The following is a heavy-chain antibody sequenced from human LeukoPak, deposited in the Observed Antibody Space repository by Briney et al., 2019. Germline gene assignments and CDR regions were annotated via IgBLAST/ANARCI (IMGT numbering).Heavy chain of an antibody. V-gene: IGHV4-59*12. J-gene: IGHJ4*02. CDR2: IYYSGST. Sequence: SETLSLTCTVSGGSISSYYWSWIRQPPGKGLEWIGYIYYSGSTNYNLSLESRVTISIDTSRNQFSLKLNSVTAADTAVYYCARDSRGGGPDFDYWGQGTLVTVSS. D-gene: IGHD3-16*01. CDR1: GGSISSYY. CDR3: ARDSRGGGPDFDY.